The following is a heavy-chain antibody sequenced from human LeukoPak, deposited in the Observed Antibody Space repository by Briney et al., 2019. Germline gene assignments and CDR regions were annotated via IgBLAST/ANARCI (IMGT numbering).Heavy chain of an antibody. CDR3: AKDHPVVPAVVDAFDI. CDR2: ITSRGGST. CDR1: GFTPSTYA. Sequence: PGGSLRLSCAASGFTPSTYAMSWVRQAPGRGLEWVSSITSRGGSTDYADSVKGRFTISRDNSKNTLYLQMNSLRAEDTAVYYCAKDHPVVPAVVDAFDIWGQGTMVTVSS. J-gene: IGHJ3*02. D-gene: IGHD2-2*01. V-gene: IGHV3-23*01.